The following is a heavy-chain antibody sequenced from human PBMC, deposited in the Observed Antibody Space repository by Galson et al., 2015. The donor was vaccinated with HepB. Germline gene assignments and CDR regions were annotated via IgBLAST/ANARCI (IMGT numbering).Heavy chain of an antibody. J-gene: IGHJ4*02. Sequence: SLRVSCAASGVTFGAYKMTWVRQAPGQGLGWVSCISRNGYMIYQPQSVKGLLTVSRHNARATLYLQMNSLRVEDTAVYYCVRDDALWSWYFDSWGQGILVSVSS. V-gene: IGHV3-48*03. CDR2: ISRNGYMI. D-gene: IGHD3-10*01. CDR1: GVTFGAYK. CDR3: VRDDALWSWYFDS.